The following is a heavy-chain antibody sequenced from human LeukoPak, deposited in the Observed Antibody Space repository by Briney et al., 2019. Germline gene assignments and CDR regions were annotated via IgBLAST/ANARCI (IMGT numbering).Heavy chain of an antibody. CDR3: ARAMKTIAADVVDY. CDR1: GYTFTGYY. V-gene: IGHV1-2*02. D-gene: IGHD6-13*01. Sequence: ASVKVSCKASGYTFTGYYMHWVRQAPGQGLEWMGWINPNSGGTNYAQKFQGRVTMTRDRSISTAYMELSRLRSDDTAVYYCARAMKTIAADVVDYWGQGTLVTVSS. CDR2: INPNSGGT. J-gene: IGHJ4*02.